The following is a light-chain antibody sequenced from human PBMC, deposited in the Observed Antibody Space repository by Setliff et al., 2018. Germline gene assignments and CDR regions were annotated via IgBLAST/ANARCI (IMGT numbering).Light chain of an antibody. CDR1: SRDGGAFNH. Sequence: QSALTQPPSASGSPGQSVAISCTGTSRDGGAFNHVSWYQQHPGKAPKLIIYEVNKRPSGVPDRFSGSKSGNTASLTVSGLQAEDEADYYCSSYAGSYTYVVGSGTKV. CDR3: SSYAGSYTYV. J-gene: IGLJ1*01. CDR2: EVN. V-gene: IGLV2-8*01.